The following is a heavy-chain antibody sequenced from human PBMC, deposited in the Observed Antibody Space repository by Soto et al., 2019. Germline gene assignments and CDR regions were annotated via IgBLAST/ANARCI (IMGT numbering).Heavy chain of an antibody. J-gene: IGHJ4*02. D-gene: IGHD3-22*01. V-gene: IGHV1-69*06. CDR1: GGTFSSYA. CDR3: ARNSNKGRGSSGYYLGFDY. CDR2: IIPIFGTA. Sequence: GASVKVSCKASGGTFSSYAISWVRQAPGQGLEWMGGIIPIFGTANYAQKFQGRVTITADKSTSTAYMELSSLRSEDTAVYYCARNSNKGRGSSGYYLGFDYWGQGTLVTVSS.